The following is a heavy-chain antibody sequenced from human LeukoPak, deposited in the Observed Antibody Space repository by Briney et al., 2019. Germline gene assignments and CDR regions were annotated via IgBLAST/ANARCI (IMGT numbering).Heavy chain of an antibody. CDR1: SGSIRSYY. CDR2: IYYSGST. D-gene: IGHD4-11*01. J-gene: IGHJ5*02. CDR3: ARSPDYSNYQGDCFDP. Sequence: PSETLSLTCTVSSGSIRSYYWSWIRQPPGKGLEWIGYIYYSGSTHYNPSLKSRVTMSVDTSKKEFSLKLTSVTASDTALYYCARSPDYSNYQGDCFDPWGQEPLVTVS. V-gene: IGHV4-59*01.